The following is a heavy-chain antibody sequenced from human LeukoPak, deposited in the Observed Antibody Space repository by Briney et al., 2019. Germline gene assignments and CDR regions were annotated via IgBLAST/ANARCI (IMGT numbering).Heavy chain of an antibody. CDR3: ARKVPNDSSGYYYRGQFDP. Sequence: GGSLRLSCAASGFTFSSDNMNWVRQAPGKELEWVSSISSSSSYIYYADSVKGRFTISRDNAKNSVYLQMNSLRAEDTAVYYCARKVPNDSSGYYYRGQFDPWGQGTLVTVSS. CDR2: ISSSSSYI. D-gene: IGHD3-22*01. V-gene: IGHV3-21*04. J-gene: IGHJ5*02. CDR1: GFTFSSDN.